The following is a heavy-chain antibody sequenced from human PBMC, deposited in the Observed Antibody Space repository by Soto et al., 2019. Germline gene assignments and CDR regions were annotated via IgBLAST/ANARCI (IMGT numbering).Heavy chain of an antibody. CDR3: ARSNDYGDYREYYYGMDV. V-gene: IGHV1-69*13. Sequence: SVKVSCKASGGTFSSYAISWVRQAPGQGLEWMGGIIPIFGTANYAQKFQGRVTITADESTSTAYMELSSLRSEDTAVYYCARSNDYGDYREYYYGMDVWGQGTTVTVSS. D-gene: IGHD4-17*01. CDR1: GGTFSSYA. CDR2: IIPIFGTA. J-gene: IGHJ6*02.